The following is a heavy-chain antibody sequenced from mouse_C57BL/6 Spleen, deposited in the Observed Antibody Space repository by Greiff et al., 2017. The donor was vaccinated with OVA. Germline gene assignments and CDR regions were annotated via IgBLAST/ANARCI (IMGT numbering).Heavy chain of an antibody. D-gene: IGHD1-1*01. V-gene: IGHV1-50*01. CDR1: GYTFTSYW. CDR2: IDPSDSYT. J-gene: IGHJ3*01. Sequence: QVQLQQPGAELVKPGASVKLSCKASGYTFTSYWMQWVKQRPGQGLEWIGEIDPSDSYTNYNQKFKGKATLIVDTSSSTAYMQLSSLTSEDSAVYYCARSYYGSWGQGTLVTVSA. CDR3: ARSYYGS.